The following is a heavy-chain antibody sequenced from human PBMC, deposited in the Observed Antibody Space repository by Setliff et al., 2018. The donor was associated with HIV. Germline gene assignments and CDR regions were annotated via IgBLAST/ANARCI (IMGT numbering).Heavy chain of an antibody. V-gene: IGHV3-74*03. CDR2: SNSDGSST. CDR3: ARSPQGGYFDY. J-gene: IGHJ4*03. CDR1: GFTFNTYW. Sequence: GGSLRLSCAASGFTFNTYWMHWVRQSPGKGLVWVSHSNSDGSSTTYADSVKGRFTISRDNAKNTLYLQMNSLRVEDTAVYHCARSPQGGYFDYWGQGTLVTVSS.